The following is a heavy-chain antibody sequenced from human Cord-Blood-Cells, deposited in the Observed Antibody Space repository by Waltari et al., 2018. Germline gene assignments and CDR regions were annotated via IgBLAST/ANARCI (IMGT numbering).Heavy chain of an antibody. Sequence: QVQLVQSGAEVKKPGASVKVSCKVSGYTLTELSMHWVRQAPGKGLEWMGGFAPEDCETIYAQKFQGRVTMTEDTSTDTAYMELSSLRSEDTSVYYCATVNSYGRKYHYWYFDLWGRGTLVTVSS. J-gene: IGHJ2*01. CDR2: FAPEDCET. CDR3: ATVNSYGRKYHYWYFDL. CDR1: GYTLTELS. V-gene: IGHV1-24*01. D-gene: IGHD5-18*01.